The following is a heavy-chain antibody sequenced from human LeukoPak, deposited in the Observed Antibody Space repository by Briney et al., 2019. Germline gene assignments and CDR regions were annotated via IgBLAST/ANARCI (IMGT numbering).Heavy chain of an antibody. D-gene: IGHD6-19*01. Sequence: GVSVKVSCKASGYTFTSYYMHWVRQAPGQWLDWMGIINPSGGSTSYAQKFQGRVTMTRDMSTSTVYMELSSLRSEDTAVYYCARISTGYSSGPKGGYYFDYWGQGTLVTVSS. V-gene: IGHV1-46*01. CDR3: ARISTGYSSGPKGGYYFDY. J-gene: IGHJ4*02. CDR2: INPSGGST. CDR1: GYTFTSYY.